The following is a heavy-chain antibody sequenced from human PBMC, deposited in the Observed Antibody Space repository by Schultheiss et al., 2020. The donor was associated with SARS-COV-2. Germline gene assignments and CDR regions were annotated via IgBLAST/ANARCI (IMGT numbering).Heavy chain of an antibody. V-gene: IGHV1-69*06. D-gene: IGHD6-19*01. CDR2: IIPIFGTA. Sequence: SVKVSCKASGYTFTGYYMHWVRQAPGQGLEWMGGIIPIFGTANYAQKFQGRVTITADKSTSTAYMELSSLRSEDTAVYYCARDHVVAGLFFDYWGQGILVTVSS. J-gene: IGHJ4*02. CDR1: GYTFTGYY. CDR3: ARDHVVAGLFFDY.